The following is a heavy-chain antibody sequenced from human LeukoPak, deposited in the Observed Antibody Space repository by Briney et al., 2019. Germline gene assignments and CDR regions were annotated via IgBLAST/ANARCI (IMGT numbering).Heavy chain of an antibody. CDR1: GGSINNYY. J-gene: IGHJ5*02. CDR2: IYDSGST. CDR3: AREYPSNWFDP. D-gene: IGHD2-2*01. V-gene: IGHV4-59*12. Sequence: SETLSLTCAVSGGSINNYYWSWIRQPPGKGLEWIGYIYDSGSTYYNPSLKSRVTISVDTSKNQFSLKLSSVTAADTAVYYCAREYPSNWFDPWGQGTLVTVSS.